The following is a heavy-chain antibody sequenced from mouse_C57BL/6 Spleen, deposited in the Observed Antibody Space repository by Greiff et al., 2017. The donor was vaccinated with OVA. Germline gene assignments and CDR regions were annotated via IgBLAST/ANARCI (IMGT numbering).Heavy chain of an antibody. CDR3: ASDGTEYFDY. Sequence: EVQLQQSGPGLVKPSQSLSLTCSVTGYSITSGYYWNWIRQFPGNKLEWMGYISYDGSNNYNPSLKNRISITRDTSKNPFFRKLNSVTTEDTATYYCASDGTEYFDYWGQGTTLTVSS. CDR1: GYSITSGYY. CDR2: ISYDGSN. V-gene: IGHV3-6*01. J-gene: IGHJ2*01. D-gene: IGHD4-1*01.